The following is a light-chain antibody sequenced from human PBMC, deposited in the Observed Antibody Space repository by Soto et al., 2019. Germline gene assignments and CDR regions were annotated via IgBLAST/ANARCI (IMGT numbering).Light chain of an antibody. CDR3: SSYTTSSTRV. CDR2: EVS. J-gene: IGLJ1*01. Sequence: QSVLTQPASVSGSPGHSIAICCSGSSSDVGIYNYVSWYQQHPGKVPKLIIYEVSNRPSGVSNRFSGSKSGNTASLTISGLQAEDEADYYCSSYTTSSTRVSGTGTKVTVL. CDR1: SSDVGIYNY. V-gene: IGLV2-14*01.